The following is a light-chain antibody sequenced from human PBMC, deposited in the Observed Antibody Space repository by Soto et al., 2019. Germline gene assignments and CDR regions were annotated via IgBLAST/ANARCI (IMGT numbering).Light chain of an antibody. Sequence: DIRMTQSPSSLSSSVGDRVTITCRASQSISSYLNWYQQKPGKAPKLLIYAASSLQSGVPSRFSGSGSGTDFTLIISTLQPEDFATYYCQQTYSTPWTFGQGTKVDIK. CDR2: AAS. V-gene: IGKV1-39*01. CDR3: QQTYSTPWT. J-gene: IGKJ1*01. CDR1: QSISSY.